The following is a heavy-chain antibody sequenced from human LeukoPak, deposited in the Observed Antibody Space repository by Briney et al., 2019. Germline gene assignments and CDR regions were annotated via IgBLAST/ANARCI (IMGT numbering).Heavy chain of an antibody. D-gene: IGHD3-22*01. V-gene: IGHV3-74*01. CDR3: ARMYYHDSSGYYWAPDY. Sequence: PGGSLRLSCAASGFTFSSYWMHWVRHAPGQGLVWVSRINSDGSSTYYADSVKGRFTISRDNAKNTLYLQMNSLRAEDTAVYYCARMYYHDSSGYYWAPDYWGQGTLVTVSS. CDR2: INSDGSST. J-gene: IGHJ4*02. CDR1: GFTFSSYW.